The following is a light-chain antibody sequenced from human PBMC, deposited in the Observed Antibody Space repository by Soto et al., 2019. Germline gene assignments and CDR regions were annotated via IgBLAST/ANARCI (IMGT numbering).Light chain of an antibody. CDR2: DPS. J-gene: IGKJ1*01. Sequence: EIVLTQSPATLSLSPGERATLSCRASQSVSSYLAGYQQKPGQAPRLLIYDPSNRATATPARFSGSGSGTDFTLTISSLEPEDFAVYYCLQRIIPLTFGQGTRVEIK. CDR1: QSVSSY. V-gene: IGKV3-11*01. CDR3: LQRIIPLT.